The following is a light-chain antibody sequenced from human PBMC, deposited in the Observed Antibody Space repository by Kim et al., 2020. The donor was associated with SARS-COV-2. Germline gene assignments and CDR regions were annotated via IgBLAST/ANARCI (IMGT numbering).Light chain of an antibody. J-gene: IGLJ1*01. Sequence: QSALTQPASVSGSPGQSITISCTGTSTDIGIYNYVSWYQQHPGKAPKLIIFDVSRRPSGVSNHFSGSKSGNTASLTISGLQAEDEADYFCTSLTTTNTYVFGPGTKVTVL. CDR3: TSLTTTNTYV. V-gene: IGLV2-14*03. CDR1: STDIGIYNY. CDR2: DVS.